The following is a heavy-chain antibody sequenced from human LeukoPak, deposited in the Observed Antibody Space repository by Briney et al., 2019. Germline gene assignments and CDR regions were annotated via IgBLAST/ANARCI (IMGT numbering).Heavy chain of an antibody. CDR1: GGSFSGYY. D-gene: IGHD3-9*01. CDR3: ARESRYFDWPYYYYYYMDV. CDR2: INHSGST. J-gene: IGHJ6*03. V-gene: IGHV4-34*01. Sequence: PSETLSLTCAVYGGSFSGYYWSWIRQPPGKGLEWIGEINHSGSTNYNPSLKSRVTISVDTSKNQFSLKLSSVTAADTAVYYCARESRYFDWPYYYYYYMDVWGKGTTVTVSS.